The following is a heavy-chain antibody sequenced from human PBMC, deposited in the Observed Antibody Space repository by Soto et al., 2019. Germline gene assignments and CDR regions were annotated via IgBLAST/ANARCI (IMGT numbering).Heavy chain of an antibody. CDR1: GLTFSSYE. V-gene: IGHV3-48*03. CDR3: ARVYSSSWYRAFDI. CDR2: ISSSGSTI. J-gene: IGHJ3*02. D-gene: IGHD6-13*01. Sequence: GGSLRLSCAAPGLTFSSYEMNWVRQAPGKGLEWVSYISSSGSTIYYADSVKGRFTISGDNAKNSLYLQMNSLRAEDTAVYYCARVYSSSWYRAFDIWGQGTMVTVSS.